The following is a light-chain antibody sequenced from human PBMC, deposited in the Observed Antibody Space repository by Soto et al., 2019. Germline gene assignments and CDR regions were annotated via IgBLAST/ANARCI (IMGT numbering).Light chain of an antibody. V-gene: IGKV1-5*03. Sequence: DIQMTQSPSTLSTSVGDRVTITCRASRSLSSWLAWYQQKPGKAPKLLIYKASTLESGVPSRFSGSGSGTEFTITISRLQPDDFATYYCQQYNVSPWTFGQGTKVEIK. CDR3: QQYNVSPWT. CDR2: KAS. J-gene: IGKJ1*01. CDR1: RSLSSW.